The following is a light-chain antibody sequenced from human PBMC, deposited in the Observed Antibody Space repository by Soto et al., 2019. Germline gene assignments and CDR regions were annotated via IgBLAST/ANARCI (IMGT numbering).Light chain of an antibody. Sequence: DIQMTQSPSTLSGSVGDRVTITCRASQTISGWLAWYQQKPWKAPKLLIYKASTLKSGVPSRFSGSGSGTEFTLTISSLQPDDFATYYCQNYNSYSEAFVQGTKVELK. J-gene: IGKJ1*01. CDR2: KAS. CDR3: QNYNSYSEA. CDR1: QTISGW. V-gene: IGKV1-5*03.